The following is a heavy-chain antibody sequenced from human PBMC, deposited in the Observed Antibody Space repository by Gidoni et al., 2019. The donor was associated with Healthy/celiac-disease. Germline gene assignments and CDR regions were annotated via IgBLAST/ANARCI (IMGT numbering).Heavy chain of an antibody. Sequence: EVQLVESGGGLVQPGRSLRLSCAASGFTFDDYAMHWVRQSPGKGLEWVSGISWNSGSIGYADSVKGRFTISRDNAKNSLYLQMNSLRAEDTALYYCAKALDIVVVPAAIAVGDTAMVDAFDIWGQGTMVTVSS. D-gene: IGHD2-2*03. CDR1: GFTFDDYA. CDR3: AKALDIVVVPAAIAVGDTAMVDAFDI. J-gene: IGHJ3*02. V-gene: IGHV3-9*01. CDR2: ISWNSGSI.